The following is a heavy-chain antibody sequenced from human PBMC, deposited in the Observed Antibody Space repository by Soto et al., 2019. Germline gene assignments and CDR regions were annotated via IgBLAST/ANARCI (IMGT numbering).Heavy chain of an antibody. Sequence: SETLSLTCTVSGGSISSGDYYWSWIRQPPGKGLEWIGYIYYSGSTYYNPSLKSRVTISVDTSKNQFSLKLSSVTAADTAVYYCARESLGWGIDDVDTAMVDVDYWGQGTLVTVSS. D-gene: IGHD5-18*01. CDR3: ARESLGWGIDDVDTAMVDVDY. J-gene: IGHJ4*02. CDR2: IYYSGST. CDR1: GGSISSGDYY. V-gene: IGHV4-30-4*01.